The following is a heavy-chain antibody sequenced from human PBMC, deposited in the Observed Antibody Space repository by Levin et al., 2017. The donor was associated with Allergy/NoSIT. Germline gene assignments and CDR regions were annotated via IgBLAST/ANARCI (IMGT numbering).Heavy chain of an antibody. CDR2: IQPGDSDA. CDR3: ARTYSSSWYGWFDP. D-gene: IGHD6-13*01. J-gene: IGHJ5*02. Sequence: GESLKISCKASGYSFTRYWIGWVRQVPGKGLEWMGIIQPGDSDARYSPSFQGQVTLSVDRSISTAYLQWSSLKAADTAMYYCARTYSSSWYGWFDPWGQGTLVTVSS. V-gene: IGHV5-51*01. CDR1: GYSFTRYW.